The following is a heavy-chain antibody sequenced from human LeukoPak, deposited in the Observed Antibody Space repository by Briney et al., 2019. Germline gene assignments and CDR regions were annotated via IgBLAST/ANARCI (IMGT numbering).Heavy chain of an antibody. CDR3: ARGGQYYYDTSDI. D-gene: IGHD3-22*01. J-gene: IGHJ3*02. CDR1: GGTFSSHA. Sequence: SVKVSRKASGGTFSSHAISWVRQAPGQGLEWMGRINPIFGTANYAQKFQGRVTITADESTSTAYMELSSLRSEDTAVYYCARGGQYYYDTSDIWGQGTMVTVSS. V-gene: IGHV1-69*13. CDR2: INPIFGTA.